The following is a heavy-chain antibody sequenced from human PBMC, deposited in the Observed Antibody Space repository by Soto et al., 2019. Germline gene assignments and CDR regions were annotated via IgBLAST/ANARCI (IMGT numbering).Heavy chain of an antibody. J-gene: IGHJ4*02. CDR1: VCTFSSYA. CDR3: ARGSKQSYPGSRIFDF. D-gene: IGHD3-10*01. CDR2: ITGSGGST. Sequence: PCGSLRLSGAASVCTFSSYAMSCVRQAPGKGLEWVSAITGSGGSTYYADSVRVRCTSSRDNSKKPLYLQMSSLRSYDSAVYFCARGSKQSYPGSRIFDFWGRGNLVTVSS. V-gene: IGHV3-23*01.